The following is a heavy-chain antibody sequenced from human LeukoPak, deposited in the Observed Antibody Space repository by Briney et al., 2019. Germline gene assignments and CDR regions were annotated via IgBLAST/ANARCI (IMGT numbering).Heavy chain of an antibody. CDR2: IKQDGSEK. V-gene: IGHV3-7*05. Sequence: GGSLRLSCAASGFTFSHYWMSWVRQAPGKGLEWVANIKQDGSEKYYMDSVKGRFTISRDNAKNSLYLQINSLRAEDTAVYYCARDRGYGEAWGQGTLVTASS. J-gene: IGHJ5*02. CDR1: GFTFSHYW. D-gene: IGHD4-17*01. CDR3: ARDRGYGEA.